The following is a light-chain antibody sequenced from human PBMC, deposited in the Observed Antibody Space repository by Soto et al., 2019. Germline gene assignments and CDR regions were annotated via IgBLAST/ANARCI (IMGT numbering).Light chain of an antibody. J-gene: IGLJ1*01. CDR3: SSYTSSSTPYV. CDR2: DVS. Sequence: QSVLTQPASVSGSPGQSITISCTGTSSDVGGYNYVSWYQQNPGKAPKLMIYDVSNRPSGVSNRFSGAKSGNTASLTISGLQAADEADYYCSSYTSSSTPYVFGTGTKLTVL. V-gene: IGLV2-14*01. CDR1: SSDVGGYNY.